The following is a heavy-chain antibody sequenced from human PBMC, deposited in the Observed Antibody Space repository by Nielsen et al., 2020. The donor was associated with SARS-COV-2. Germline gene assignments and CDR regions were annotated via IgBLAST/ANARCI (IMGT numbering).Heavy chain of an antibody. CDR1: GFTFSTYA. Sequence: GGSLRLSCAASGFTFSTYAMTWVRQAPGKGLEWVSAISGSGGSTYYADSVKGRFTISRDNSKNTLYLQMNSLRAEDTAVYYCAKNSSGWYVDYWGQGTLATVSS. V-gene: IGHV3-23*01. CDR2: ISGSGGST. CDR3: AKNSSGWYVDY. D-gene: IGHD6-19*01. J-gene: IGHJ4*02.